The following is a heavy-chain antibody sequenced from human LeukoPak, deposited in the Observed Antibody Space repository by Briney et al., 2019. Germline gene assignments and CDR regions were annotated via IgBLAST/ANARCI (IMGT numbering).Heavy chain of an antibody. CDR1: GFTVSSNY. Sequence: PGGSLRLSCAASGFTVSSNYMSWVRQAPGKGLEWVSVIYSGGSTYYADSVKGRFTISRDNSKNTLYLQMNSLRAEDTAMYYCARDPPYYYDSSGYYLGYWGQGTLVTVSS. D-gene: IGHD3-22*01. CDR2: IYSGGST. CDR3: ARDPPYYYDSSGYYLGY. V-gene: IGHV3-66*01. J-gene: IGHJ4*02.